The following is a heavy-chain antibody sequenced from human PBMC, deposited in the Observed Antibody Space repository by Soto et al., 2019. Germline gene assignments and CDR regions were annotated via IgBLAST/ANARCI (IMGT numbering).Heavy chain of an antibody. CDR1: GFTFTYS. CDR2: IDGDASAT. J-gene: IGHJ4*02. Sequence: GGSLRLSCAGSGFTFTYSMHWVRQAPGKGLAWVGRIDGDASATRYAGSVKGRFTISRDNAKNTLFLQMDSLRAEDTAVYYCARAGSYRFDYWGQGALVTVSS. CDR3: ARAGSYRFDY. V-gene: IGHV3-74*01. D-gene: IGHD3-10*01.